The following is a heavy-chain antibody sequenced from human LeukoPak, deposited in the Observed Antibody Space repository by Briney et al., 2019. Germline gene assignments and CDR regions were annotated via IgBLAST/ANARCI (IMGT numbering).Heavy chain of an antibody. J-gene: IGHJ1*01. Sequence: GGSLRLSCAASGFTFSSYAMSWVRQAPGKGLEWVSAISGSGGSTYYADSVKGRFTISRDNSKNTLYLQMNSLRAEDTAVYYCAKDPAVANTARRFQHWGQGTLVTVTS. CDR3: AKDPAVANTARRFQH. CDR1: GFTFSSYA. D-gene: IGHD6-19*01. V-gene: IGHV3-23*01. CDR2: ISGSGGST.